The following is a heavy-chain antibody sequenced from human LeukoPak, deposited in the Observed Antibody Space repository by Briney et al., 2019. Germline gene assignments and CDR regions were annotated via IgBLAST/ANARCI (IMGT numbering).Heavy chain of an antibody. CDR3: ASTLDYWYFDL. CDR2: ISSSGSTI. CDR1: GFTFSSYE. Sequence: AGGSLRLSCAASGFTFSSYEMNWGRQAPGEGLEWVSYISSSGSTIYYADSVKGRFTVSRDNAKNTLYLQMNSLRAEDTAVYCCASTLDYWYFDLWGRGTLVTVSS. V-gene: IGHV3-48*03. J-gene: IGHJ2*01. D-gene: IGHD1-1*01.